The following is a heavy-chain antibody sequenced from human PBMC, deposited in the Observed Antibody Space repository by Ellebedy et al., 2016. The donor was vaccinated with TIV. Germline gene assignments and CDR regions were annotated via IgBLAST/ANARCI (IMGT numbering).Heavy chain of an antibody. CDR3: ARDIPQRPNPARFDP. D-gene: IGHD1-1*01. J-gene: IGHJ5*02. CDR2: INGVGTST. V-gene: IGHV3-74*01. CDR1: GFPFSAYW. Sequence: GESLKISCAASGFPFSAYWMNWVRQVPGKGLVWVSRINGVGTSTSYADSVKGRFTVSRDNAKNTLYLQMNSLRAEDTAVYYCARDIPQRPNPARFDPWGQGTLVTVSS.